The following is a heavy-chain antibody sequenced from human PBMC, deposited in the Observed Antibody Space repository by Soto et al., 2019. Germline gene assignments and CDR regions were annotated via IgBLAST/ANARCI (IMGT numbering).Heavy chain of an antibody. V-gene: IGHV3-7*01. J-gene: IGHJ4*02. CDR2: MNQDGRQK. Sequence: GGSLRLSCAASEFTFSSYWMHWVRQAPGKGLEWVADMNQDGRQKNYMESVKGRFTISRDNAKNSLYLEINSLRVEDTAVFYCARGGVWAFDSWGQGTLVTVSS. D-gene: IGHD7-27*01. CDR3: ARGGVWAFDS. CDR1: EFTFSSYW.